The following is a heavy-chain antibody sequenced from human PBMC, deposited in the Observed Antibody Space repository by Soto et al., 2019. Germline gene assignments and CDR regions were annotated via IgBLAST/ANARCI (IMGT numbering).Heavy chain of an antibody. CDR3: ARGGRIVDTGIGYYYYHAMDV. CDR1: GYTFTSYY. J-gene: IGHJ6*02. CDR2: FNPTGDTA. D-gene: IGHD5-18*01. V-gene: IGHV1-46*01. Sequence: ASVKVSCKASGYTFTSYYIHWVRQAPGQGLEWMGIFNPTGDTASYAQKLQGRVTMTRDTSTGTAYMELGSLRSEDTAVYYCARGGRIVDTGIGYYYYHAMDVWGQGATVTVSS.